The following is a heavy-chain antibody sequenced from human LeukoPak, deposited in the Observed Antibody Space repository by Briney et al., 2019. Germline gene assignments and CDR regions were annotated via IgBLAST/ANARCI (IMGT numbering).Heavy chain of an antibody. CDR1: GYSFTSYW. J-gene: IGHJ4*02. CDR3: ARQNDSWSGYYTFDY. Sequence: GESLKISCKGSGYSFTSYWIGWVRQMPGKGLEWMGIIYPGDSDTRYSPSFQGQVTISADKSISTAYLQWSSLKASDTAMYYCARQNDSWSGYYTFDYWGQGTLVTVSS. V-gene: IGHV5-51*01. CDR2: IYPGDSDT. D-gene: IGHD3-3*01.